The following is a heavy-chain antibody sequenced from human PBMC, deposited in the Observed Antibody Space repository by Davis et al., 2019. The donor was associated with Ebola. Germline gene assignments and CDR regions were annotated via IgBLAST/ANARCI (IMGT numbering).Heavy chain of an antibody. D-gene: IGHD4-17*01. CDR2: ISGSGGST. Sequence: GGSLRLSCEASGFTFRSYWMSWVRKAPGKGLEWVSAISGSGGSTYHADSVKGRFTISRDNSKNTLYLQMNSLRAEDTAVYYCARHDYGDSHFDYWGQGTLVTVSS. CDR3: ARHDYGDSHFDY. CDR1: GFTFRSYW. V-gene: IGHV3-23*01. J-gene: IGHJ4*02.